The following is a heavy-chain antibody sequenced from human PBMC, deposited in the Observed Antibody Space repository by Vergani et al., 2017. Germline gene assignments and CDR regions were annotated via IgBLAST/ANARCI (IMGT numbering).Heavy chain of an antibody. CDR2: IHHSGST. Sequence: QVQLQQWGAGLLKPSETLSLTCAVYGGSFSNYYWSWIRQPPGKGLEWIGEIHHSGSTKYNPSLKSRVSISVATSKKQFSLKLSSVIAADTAVYYCARGLRLYYYESSGYYPDTYFDYWGQGTLVTVSS. V-gene: IGHV4-34*01. J-gene: IGHJ4*02. CDR1: GGSFSNYY. D-gene: IGHD3-22*01. CDR3: ARGLRLYYYESSGYYPDTYFDY.